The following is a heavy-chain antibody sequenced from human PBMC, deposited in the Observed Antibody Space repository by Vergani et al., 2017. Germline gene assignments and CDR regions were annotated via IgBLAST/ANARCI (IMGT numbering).Heavy chain of an antibody. Sequence: QVQLVESGGGVVQRGGSLRLSCATSGFTLSNYDMQWIRQPPGKGLEWIGEINNDGHTNYNPSLESRVTVSRDTAKNQFSLNLMSVTAADTAMYYCAVRPRVNLVGGEIVTKRTFDYWSQGSLVTVSS. D-gene: IGHD3-10*01. CDR1: GFTLSNYD. CDR2: INNDGHT. V-gene: IGHV4-34*08. J-gene: IGHJ4*02. CDR3: AVRPRVNLVGGEIVTKRTFDY.